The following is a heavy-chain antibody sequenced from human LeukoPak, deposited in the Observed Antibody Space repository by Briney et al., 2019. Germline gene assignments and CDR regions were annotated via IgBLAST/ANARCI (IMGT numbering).Heavy chain of an antibody. V-gene: IGHV1-18*04. CDR1: GYTFTNYV. Sequence: ASVKVSCKASGYTFTNYVINWVRQAPGQGLEWVGWISAYNGNTNYTQEFQGRLTITMDTSTSTAYMELRSLRSDDTAVYFCAREHIFERSRVDYWGQGTLVTVSS. D-gene: IGHD2-21*01. CDR3: AREHIFERSRVDY. CDR2: ISAYNGNT. J-gene: IGHJ4*02.